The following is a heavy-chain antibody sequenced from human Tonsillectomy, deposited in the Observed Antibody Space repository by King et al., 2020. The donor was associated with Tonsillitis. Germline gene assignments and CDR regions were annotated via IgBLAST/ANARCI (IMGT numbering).Heavy chain of an antibody. J-gene: IGHJ3*02. V-gene: IGHV5-10-1*03. D-gene: IGHD3-22*01. Sequence: VQLVESGAEVKKPGESLRISCKGSGYSFTSYWISWVRQMPGKGLEWMGRIDPSDSYTNYSPSFQGHVTISADKSISTAYLQWSSLKASDTAMYYCARHWGDYYESFVSSAFDIWGQGTMVTVSS. CDR2: IDPSDSYT. CDR1: GYSFTSYW. CDR3: ARHWGDYYESFVSSAFDI.